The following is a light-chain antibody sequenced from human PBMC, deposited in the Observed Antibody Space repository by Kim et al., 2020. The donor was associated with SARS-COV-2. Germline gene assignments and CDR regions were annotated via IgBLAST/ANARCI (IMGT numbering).Light chain of an antibody. CDR1: QSITNY. J-gene: IGKJ4*01. Sequence: SVGDRVTIACRSSQSITNYVNWYQQRPGKAPKLLIYASSTLQRGVPSRFSGSGSGTDFTLTISSLQPEDFATYYCQQSHTAPLLSFGGGTKVDIK. CDR3: QQSHTAPLLS. CDR2: ASS. V-gene: IGKV1-39*01.